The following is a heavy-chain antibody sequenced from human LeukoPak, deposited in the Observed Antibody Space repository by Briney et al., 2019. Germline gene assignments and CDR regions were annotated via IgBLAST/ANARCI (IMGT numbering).Heavy chain of an antibody. CDR3: ARETGYSSGWYGDFDY. V-gene: IGHV1-3*01. D-gene: IGHD6-19*01. CDR2: INAGNGNT. CDR1: GYTFTSYA. Sequence: GASVKVSCKASGYTFTSYAMHWVRQAPGQRLEWMGWINAGNGNTKYSQKFQGRVTITRDTSASTAYMELSSLRSEDTAAYYCARETGYSSGWYGDFDYWGQGTLVTVSS. J-gene: IGHJ4*02.